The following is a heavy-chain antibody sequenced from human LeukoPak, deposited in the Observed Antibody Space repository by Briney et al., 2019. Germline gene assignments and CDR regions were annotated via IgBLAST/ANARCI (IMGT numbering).Heavy chain of an antibody. CDR2: IYYSGST. V-gene: IGHV4-59*01. CDR1: GGSISSYY. Sequence: PSETLSLTCTVSGGSISSYYWSWIRQPPGKGLEWIGDIYYSGSTNYNPSLKSRVTISVDTSKNQFSLKLSSVTAADTAVYYCARDQPLYYYDSSGYYYEWNAFDIWGQGTMVTVSS. J-gene: IGHJ3*02. D-gene: IGHD3-22*01. CDR3: ARDQPLYYYDSSGYYYEWNAFDI.